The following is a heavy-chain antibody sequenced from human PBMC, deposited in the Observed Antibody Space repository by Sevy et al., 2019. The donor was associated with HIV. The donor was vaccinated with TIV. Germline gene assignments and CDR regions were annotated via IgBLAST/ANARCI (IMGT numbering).Heavy chain of an antibody. V-gene: IGHV3-23*01. D-gene: IGHD2-2*02. Sequence: GGSLRLSCAASGFTFSSYAMSWVRQAPGKGLEWVSAISGSGGSTYYADSVKGRFTISRDNSKNTLYLQMNGLRAEDTAVYYCAKDDGPYCSSTSCYTFGGYYFDYWGQGTLVTVSS. CDR3: AKDDGPYCSSTSCYTFGGYYFDY. CDR1: GFTFSSYA. CDR2: ISGSGGST. J-gene: IGHJ4*02.